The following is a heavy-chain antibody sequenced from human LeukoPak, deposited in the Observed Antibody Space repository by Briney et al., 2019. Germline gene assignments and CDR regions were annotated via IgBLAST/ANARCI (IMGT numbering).Heavy chain of an antibody. CDR1: GFAFSSYG. J-gene: IGHJ4*02. V-gene: IGHV3-30*18. Sequence: GGSLRLSCAASGFAFSSYGMHWVRQAPGKELEWVAVISYDGSNEYYADSVKGRFTISRDNSKNTLYLQMNSLRAEDTAVYYCAKDLIYPSYYFDYWGQGTLVTVSS. D-gene: IGHD3-16*02. CDR3: AKDLIYPSYYFDY. CDR2: ISYDGSNE.